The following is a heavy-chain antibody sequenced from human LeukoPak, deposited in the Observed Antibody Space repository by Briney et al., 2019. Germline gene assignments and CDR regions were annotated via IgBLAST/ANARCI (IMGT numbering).Heavy chain of an antibody. J-gene: IGHJ4*02. CDR1: GFTFSSYA. Sequence: GGSLRLSCAASGFTFSSYAMHWVRQAPGQRLEWMGWINAGNGNTKYSQKFQGRVTITRDTSASTAYMELSSLRSEDTAVYYCARSISSWGIPYYFDYWGQGTLVTVSS. D-gene: IGHD6-13*01. V-gene: IGHV1-3*01. CDR2: INAGNGNT. CDR3: ARSISSWGIPYYFDY.